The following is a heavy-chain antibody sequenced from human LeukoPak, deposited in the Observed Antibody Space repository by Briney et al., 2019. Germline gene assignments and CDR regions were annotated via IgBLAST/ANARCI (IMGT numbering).Heavy chain of an antibody. J-gene: IGHJ3*02. D-gene: IGHD2-15*01. CDR2: FDPEDGET. V-gene: IGHV1-24*01. CDR3: ATGRELVVVVDDYAFDI. Sequence: ASVKVSCKVSGYTLTELSMHWVRQAPGKGLEWMGGFDPEDGETIYAQKFQGRVTMTEDTSTDTAYMELSSLRSEDTAVYYCATGRELVVVVDDYAFDIWGQGTMVTVSS. CDR1: GYTLTELS.